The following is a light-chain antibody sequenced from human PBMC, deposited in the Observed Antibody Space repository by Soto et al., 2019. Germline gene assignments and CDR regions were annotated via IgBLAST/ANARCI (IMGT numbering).Light chain of an antibody. Sequence: IYMTQSPATLSLAPGERVTLSCRASESVSTKLAWYQQKAGQAPRLLIYGASSRATGIPARLSGSGSGTEFTLTISGLQSEDFAVYYCQQYSIWRTFGQGTKVDIK. CDR3: QQYSIWRT. CDR1: ESVSTK. CDR2: GAS. V-gene: IGKV3-15*01. J-gene: IGKJ1*01.